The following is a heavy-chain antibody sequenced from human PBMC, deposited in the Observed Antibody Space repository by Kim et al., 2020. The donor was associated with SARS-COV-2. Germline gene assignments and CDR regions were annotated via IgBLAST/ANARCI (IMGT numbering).Heavy chain of an antibody. J-gene: IGHJ5*01. D-gene: IGHD3-22*01. Sequence: SETLSLTCTVSGGSIISYYWSWVRQPPGKGLEWIGYISHYGSTNYNPSLKSRVTMSLDTSKNQFSLSLSTVTAADTAVYYCATSLSDYYDNSGYFVSWG. CDR1: GGSIISYY. CDR2: ISHYGST. CDR3: ATSLSDYYDNSGYFVS. V-gene: IGHV4-59*08.